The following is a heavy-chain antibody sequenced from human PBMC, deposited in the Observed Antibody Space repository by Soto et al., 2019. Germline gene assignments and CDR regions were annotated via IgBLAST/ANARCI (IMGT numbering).Heavy chain of an antibody. J-gene: IGHJ4*02. CDR2: FSYDGSNK. V-gene: IGHV3-30-3*01. D-gene: IGHD2-2*01. CDR1: EFPLSNYV. CDR3: ARGTSIYCTSTTCPRFY. Sequence: PGVFLRLPYPDSEFPLSNYVMGLVRTDPGKALEWVAVFSYDGSNKYYADSVKGRFTISRDNSKNTLYLQMNSLRAEDAAVYYCARGTSIYCTSTTCPRFYWGQGILVTVSS.